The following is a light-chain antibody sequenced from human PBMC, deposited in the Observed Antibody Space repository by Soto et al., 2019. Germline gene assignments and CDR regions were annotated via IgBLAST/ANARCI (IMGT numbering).Light chain of an antibody. CDR2: GAS. V-gene: IGKV3-20*01. J-gene: IGKJ1*01. CDR3: QQYGSSLXT. CDR1: QSVSSSY. Sequence: ESVLTQSPGTLSLSPGERATLSCRASQSVSSSYLAWYQQKPGQAPRLLIYGASSRATGIPDRFSGSGSGTDFTLTISGLEPEDFAVYYCQQYGSSLXTXGQGTKV.